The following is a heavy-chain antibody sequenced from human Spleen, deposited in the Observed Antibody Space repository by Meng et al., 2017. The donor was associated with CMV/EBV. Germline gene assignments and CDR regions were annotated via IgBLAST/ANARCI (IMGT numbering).Heavy chain of an antibody. J-gene: IGHJ4*02. V-gene: IGHV3-23*03. CDR3: AKDQGRIAAAGPIFDY. D-gene: IGHD6-13*01. Sequence: SGFTFSSYAMGWVRQAPGKGLEWVSVIYSGGSSTYYADSVKGRFTISRDNSKNTLYLQMNSLRAEDTAVYYCAKDQGRIAAAGPIFDYWGQGTLVTVSS. CDR1: GFTFSSYA. CDR2: IYSGGSST.